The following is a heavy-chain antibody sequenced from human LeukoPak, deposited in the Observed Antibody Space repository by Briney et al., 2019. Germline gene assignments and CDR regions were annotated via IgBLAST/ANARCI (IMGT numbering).Heavy chain of an antibody. CDR2: ISGSGGNT. J-gene: IGHJ5*01. V-gene: IGHV3-23*01. Sequence: GGSLRLSCAASGFTFSRYAMSWVRQAPGKGLEWVSAISGSGGNTYYADSVKGRFTISRDNAKNSLYLQMNSLRAEDTAVYYCARDAAPLMTTVTSDSWGQGTLVTVSS. CDR3: ARDAAPLMTTVTSDS. D-gene: IGHD4-17*01. CDR1: GFTFSRYA.